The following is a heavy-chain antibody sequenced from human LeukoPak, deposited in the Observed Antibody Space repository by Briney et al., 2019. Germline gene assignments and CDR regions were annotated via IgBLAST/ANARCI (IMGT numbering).Heavy chain of an antibody. CDR2: ISAYNGNT. Sequence: ASVKVSCKASGYTFTSYGISWVRQAPGQGLEWMGWISAYNGNTYYAQKLQGRVTMTTDTSTSTAYMELRSLRSDDTAVYYCARDRTIGYCSGGSCYFDYWGQGTLVTVSS. CDR3: ARDRTIGYCSGGSCYFDY. D-gene: IGHD2-15*01. J-gene: IGHJ4*02. V-gene: IGHV1-18*01. CDR1: GYTFTSYG.